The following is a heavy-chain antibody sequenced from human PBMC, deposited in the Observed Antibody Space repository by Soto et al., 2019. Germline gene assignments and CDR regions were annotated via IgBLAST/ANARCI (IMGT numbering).Heavy chain of an antibody. CDR3: ERVAAPGIFVY. CDR2: IYSGGST. J-gene: IGHJ4*02. Sequence: EVQLVESGGGLVQPGGSLRLSCAASGFTVSSNYMSWVRQAPGKRLEWVSVIYSGGSTYYADSVKCRFTISRDNSKNTLYLQVYSMRAEDTAVCYCERVAAPGIFVYWVQASLVTVAS. V-gene: IGHV3-66*01. D-gene: IGHD6-13*01. CDR1: GFTVSSNY.